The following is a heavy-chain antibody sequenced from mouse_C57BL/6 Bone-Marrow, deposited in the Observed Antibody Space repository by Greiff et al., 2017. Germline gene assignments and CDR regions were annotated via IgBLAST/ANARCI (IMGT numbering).Heavy chain of an antibody. V-gene: IGHV1-81*01. CDR3: ARSEYDAMDD. Sequence: VQLQESGAELARPGASVKLSCKASGYTFTSYGISWVKQRTGQGLEWIGEIYPRSGNTYYNEKFKGKATLTADKSSSTAYMELRSLTSEDSAVYFCARSEYDAMDDWGQGTSVTVSS. CDR2: IYPRSGNT. CDR1: GYTFTSYG. J-gene: IGHJ4*01.